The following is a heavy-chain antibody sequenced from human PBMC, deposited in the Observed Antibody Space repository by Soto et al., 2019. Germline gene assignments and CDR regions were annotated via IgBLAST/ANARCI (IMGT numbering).Heavy chain of an antibody. V-gene: IGHV1-18*04. D-gene: IGHD6-19*01. CDR1: GYTFTSYG. Sequence: ASVKVSCKASGYTFTSYGISWLRRSPGQGLEWMGWISAYNGNTNYAQKLQGRVTMTTDTSTSTAYMELRSLRSDDTAVYYCARVNSGWYRSYFDLWGRGTLVTVSS. J-gene: IGHJ2*01. CDR3: ARVNSGWYRSYFDL. CDR2: ISAYNGNT.